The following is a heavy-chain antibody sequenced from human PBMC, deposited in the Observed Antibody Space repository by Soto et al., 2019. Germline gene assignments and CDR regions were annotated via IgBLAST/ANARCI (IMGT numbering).Heavy chain of an antibody. CDR1: GFTFSSYS. J-gene: IGHJ4*02. Sequence: PGGSLRLSCAASGFTFSSYSMNWVRQAPGKGLEWVSSISSSSTYIYYADSVKGRFTISRDNAKSTLYLQMNSLRAEDTAVYFCVRDDPGLGMDYWGLGTLVTVSS. CDR3: VRDDPGLGMDY. D-gene: IGHD1-26*01. CDR2: ISSSSTYI. V-gene: IGHV3-21*01.